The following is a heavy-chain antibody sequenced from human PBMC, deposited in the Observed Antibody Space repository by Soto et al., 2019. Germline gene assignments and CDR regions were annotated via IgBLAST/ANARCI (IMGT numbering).Heavy chain of an antibody. V-gene: IGHV1-8*01. Sequence: ASVKVSCKASGYTFTSYDINWVRQATGQGLEWMGWMNPNSGNTGYAQKFQGRVTMTRNTSLSTAYMELSSLRSEATAVYYCARVGIAVAGTRKSDAFDIWGQGTMVTVSS. D-gene: IGHD6-19*01. CDR3: ARVGIAVAGTRKSDAFDI. CDR1: GYTFTSYD. J-gene: IGHJ3*02. CDR2: MNPNSGNT.